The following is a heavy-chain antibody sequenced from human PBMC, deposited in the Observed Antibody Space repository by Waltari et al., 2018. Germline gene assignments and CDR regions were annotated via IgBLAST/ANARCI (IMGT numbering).Heavy chain of an antibody. D-gene: IGHD3-22*01. J-gene: IGHJ4*02. CDR1: GGTFSSYA. CDR2: NIPILGIA. Sequence: QVQLVQSGAEVKKPGSSVKVSCKASGGTFSSYAISWVRPAPGEGLEGRGRNIPILGIANYAQKVQGRVTITADKSTSTAYMELSSLRSEDTAVYYCARERRDSSGYPLDYWGQGTLVTVSS. V-gene: IGHV1-69*04. CDR3: ARERRDSSGYPLDY.